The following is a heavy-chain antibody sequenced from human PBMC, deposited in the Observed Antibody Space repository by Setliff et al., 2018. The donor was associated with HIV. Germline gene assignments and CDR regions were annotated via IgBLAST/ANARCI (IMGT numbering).Heavy chain of an antibody. Sequence: SGPTLVNPTQTLTLTCSFSGFSLNTAGVGVAWIRQPPGKALEWLALIYWDDDKRFSPSLSSRLTITKDTSKNQVVLTMANMDPVDTATYYCAHLSPYGSGSYYNPGYWGQGTLVTVSS. CDR2: IYWDDDK. V-gene: IGHV2-5*02. J-gene: IGHJ4*02. CDR3: AHLSPYGSGSYYNPGY. CDR1: GFSLNTAGVG. D-gene: IGHD3-10*01.